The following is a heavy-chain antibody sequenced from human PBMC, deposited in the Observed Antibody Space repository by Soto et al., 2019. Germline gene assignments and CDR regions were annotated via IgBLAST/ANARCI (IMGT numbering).Heavy chain of an antibody. D-gene: IGHD6-13*01. CDR3: NKDYPIAAAGPY. Sequence: PGGSLRLSCAASGFTFSNAWMSWVRQAPGKGLEWVGRIKSKTDGGTTDYAAPVKGRFTISRDDSKNTLYLQMNSLKTEDTAVYYCNKDYPIAAAGPYWGQGTLVTVSS. J-gene: IGHJ4*02. CDR2: IKSKTDGGTT. V-gene: IGHV3-15*01. CDR1: GFTFSNAW.